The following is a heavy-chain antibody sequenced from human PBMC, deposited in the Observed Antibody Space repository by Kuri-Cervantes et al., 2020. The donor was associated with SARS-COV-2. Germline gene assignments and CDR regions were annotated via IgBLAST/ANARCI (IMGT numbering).Heavy chain of an antibody. CDR3: ARDGAARPSYNWFDP. D-gene: IGHD6-6*01. CDR2: IIPIFGTA. Sequence: SVKVSCKASGGTFSSYAISWVRQAPGQGLEWMGGIIPIFGTANYAQKFQGRVTITADESTSTAYMELSSLRSEDTAVYYCARDGAARPSYNWFDPWGQGNLVNVSS. CDR1: GGTFSSYA. V-gene: IGHV1-69*13. J-gene: IGHJ5*02.